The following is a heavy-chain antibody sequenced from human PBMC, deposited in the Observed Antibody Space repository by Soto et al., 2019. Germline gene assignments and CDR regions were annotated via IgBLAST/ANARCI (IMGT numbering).Heavy chain of an antibody. CDR1: GGTFSSYA. CDR3: ASDHLVVQVVRGVIIGGHYYYGMDV. J-gene: IGHJ6*02. CDR2: IIPIFGTA. V-gene: IGHV1-69*13. Sequence: SVKVSCKASGGTFSSYAISWVRQAPGQGLEWMGGIIPIFGTANYAQKFQGRVTITADESTSTAYMELSSLRSEDTAVYYCASDHLVVQVVRGVIIGGHYYYGMDVCGQGTTVTVSS. D-gene: IGHD3-10*01.